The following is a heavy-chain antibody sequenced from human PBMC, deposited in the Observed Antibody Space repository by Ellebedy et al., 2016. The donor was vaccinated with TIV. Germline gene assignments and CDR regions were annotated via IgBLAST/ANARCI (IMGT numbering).Heavy chain of an antibody. D-gene: IGHD3-10*01. Sequence: GGSLRLSCADSGFTFSSYWMSWVRQAPGKGLEWVAKINQGGSASYYVDSVKGRFTISRDNAKNSLYLQMNVLRVEDRGIYYCATDLRPLTRGWGYWGQGTLVTVSS. V-gene: IGHV3-7*01. CDR1: GFTFSSYW. CDR2: INQGGSAS. J-gene: IGHJ4*02. CDR3: ATDLRPLTRGWGY.